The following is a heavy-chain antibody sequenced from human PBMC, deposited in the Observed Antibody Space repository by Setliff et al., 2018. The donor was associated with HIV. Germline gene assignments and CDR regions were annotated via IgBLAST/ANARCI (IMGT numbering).Heavy chain of an antibody. V-gene: IGHV4-61*08. J-gene: IGHJ4*02. CDR2: IFYTGST. Sequence: PSETLSLTCTVSGGSINSGGYYWTWIRQRPGKGLEWIGFIFYTGSTTYNPSLNSRVTISVDTSKNQFSLKVTSVTAADTAVCYCGRQVPVPGVAVTPIDYWGQGTLVTVSS. CDR3: GRQVPVPGVAVTPIDY. D-gene: IGHD3-22*01. CDR1: GGSINSGGYY.